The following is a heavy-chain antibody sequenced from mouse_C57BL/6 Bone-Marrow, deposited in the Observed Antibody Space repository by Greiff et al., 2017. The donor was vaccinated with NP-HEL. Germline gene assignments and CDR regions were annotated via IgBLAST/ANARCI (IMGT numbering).Heavy chain of an antibody. J-gene: IGHJ2*01. CDR3: ASSGGSSFYYFDY. CDR1: GYTFTSYW. V-gene: IGHV1-50*01. Sequence: VQLQQPGAELVKPGASVKLSCKASGYTFTSYWMQWVKQRPGQGLEWIGEIDPSDSYTNYNQKFKGKATLTVDTSSSTAYMQLSSLTSEDSAVYYCASSGGSSFYYFDYWGQGTTLTVSS. CDR2: IDPSDSYT. D-gene: IGHD1-1*01.